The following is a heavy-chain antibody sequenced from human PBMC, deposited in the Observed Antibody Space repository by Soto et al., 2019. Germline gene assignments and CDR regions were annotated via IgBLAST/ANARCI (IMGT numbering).Heavy chain of an antibody. Sequence: SETLSLTCTFSSDSIISYYWSWIRQPPGKRLEWIGYISYSGSTDYNPSLKSRVTISGDTSKNQFSLKVSSVTAADTAVYYCARGTSWQLPFDYWGQGTLVTVSS. D-gene: IGHD6-13*01. CDR1: SDSIISYY. CDR3: ARGTSWQLPFDY. V-gene: IGHV4-59*01. J-gene: IGHJ4*02. CDR2: ISYSGST.